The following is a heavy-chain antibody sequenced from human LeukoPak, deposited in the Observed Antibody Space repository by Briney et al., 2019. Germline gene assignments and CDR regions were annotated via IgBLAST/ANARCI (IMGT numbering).Heavy chain of an antibody. CDR1: GYTFTGYY. Sequence: GASVKVSCKASGYTFTGYYMHWVRQAPGQGLEWMGWINPNSGGTNYAQKLQGRVTMTTDTSTSTAYMELRSLRSDDTAVYYCARDLPRNFPKWLVPSFDYWGQGTLVTVSS. CDR2: INPNSGGT. V-gene: IGHV1-2*02. CDR3: ARDLPRNFPKWLVPSFDY. J-gene: IGHJ4*02. D-gene: IGHD6-19*01.